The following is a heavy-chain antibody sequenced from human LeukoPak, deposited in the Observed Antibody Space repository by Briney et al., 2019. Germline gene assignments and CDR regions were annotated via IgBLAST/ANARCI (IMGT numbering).Heavy chain of an antibody. CDR2: MNSNSGNT. J-gene: IGHJ4*02. CDR1: GYTFINYD. D-gene: IGHD3-10*01. Sequence: VASVKVSCKASGYTFINYDIMWARQATGQGLEWMGWMNSNSGNTGYAQKFQGRVTMTRDTSMSTAYMELSSLRFEDTAVYYCTRGRGGTIVRGYMDYWGQGTLVTVSS. V-gene: IGHV1-8*01. CDR3: TRGRGGTIVRGYMDY.